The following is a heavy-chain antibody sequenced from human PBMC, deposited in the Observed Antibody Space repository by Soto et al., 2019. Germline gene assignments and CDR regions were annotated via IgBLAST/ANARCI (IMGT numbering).Heavy chain of an antibody. CDR3: ARRGGGMDV. V-gene: IGHV5-51*01. D-gene: IGHD2-15*01. CDR1: GYSFPNHW. CDR2: IYPADSDT. Sequence: GESLKISCKGSGYSFPNHWIAWVRQMPGKGLEYMGIIYPADSDTRHSPSFQGQVTISADKAISTAYLQWSSLKASDTAMYYCARRGGGMDVGGQGATVTVSS. J-gene: IGHJ6*02.